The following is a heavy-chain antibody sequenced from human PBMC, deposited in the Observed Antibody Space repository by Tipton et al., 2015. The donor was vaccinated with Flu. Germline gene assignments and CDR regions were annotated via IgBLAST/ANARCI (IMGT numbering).Heavy chain of an antibody. CDR1: GGSISSSSYY. CDR2: IYYSGST. J-gene: IGHJ3*02. V-gene: IGHV4-39*01. Sequence: TLSLTCTVSGGSISSSSYYWGWIRQPPGKGLEWIGSIYYSGSTYYNPSLKSRVTISVDTSKNQFSPKLSSVTAADTAVYYCARQSYDSSGPAAFDIWGQGTMVTVSS. D-gene: IGHD3-22*01. CDR3: ARQSYDSSGPAAFDI.